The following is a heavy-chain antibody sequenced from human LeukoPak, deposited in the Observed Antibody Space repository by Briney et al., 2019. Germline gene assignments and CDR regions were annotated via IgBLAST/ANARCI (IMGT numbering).Heavy chain of an antibody. Sequence: PSETLSLTCTVSGGSISSSSYYWGWIRQPPGKGLEWIGSIYYSGSTYYNPSLKSRVTISVDTSKNQFSLKLSSVTAADTAVYYCATVRGRYFDWLEGGGAFDIWGQGTMVTVSS. CDR3: ATVRGRYFDWLEGGGAFDI. J-gene: IGHJ3*02. D-gene: IGHD3-9*01. CDR1: GGSISSSSYY. CDR2: IYYSGST. V-gene: IGHV4-39*07.